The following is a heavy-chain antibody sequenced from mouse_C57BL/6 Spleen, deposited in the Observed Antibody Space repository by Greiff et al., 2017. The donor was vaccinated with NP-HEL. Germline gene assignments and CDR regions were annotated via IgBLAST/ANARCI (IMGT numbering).Heavy chain of an antibody. J-gene: IGHJ4*01. D-gene: IGHD1-1*01. Sequence: VQLQQSGAELVRPGTSVKVSCKASGYAFTNYLIEWVKQRPGQGLEWIGVINPGSGGTNYNEKFKGKATLTADKSSSTAYMQLSSLTSEDSAVYFCARSRDYYYGAMDYWGQGTSVTVSS. CDR2: INPGSGGT. CDR1: GYAFTNYL. CDR3: ARSRDYYYGAMDY. V-gene: IGHV1-54*01.